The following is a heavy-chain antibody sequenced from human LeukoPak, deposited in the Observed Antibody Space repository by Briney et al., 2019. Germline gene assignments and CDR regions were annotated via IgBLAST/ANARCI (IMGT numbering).Heavy chain of an antibody. Sequence: GRSLRLSCAASGFTFSSYAMHWVRQAPGKGLEWVAVISYDGSNKYYADSVKGRFTISRDNSKNTLYLQMNSLRAEDTAVYYCARGAGYSYGYGNAQPAPSDYWGQGTLVTVSS. CDR3: ARGAGYSYGYGNAQPAPSDY. D-gene: IGHD5-18*01. J-gene: IGHJ4*02. V-gene: IGHV3-30-3*01. CDR2: ISYDGSNK. CDR1: GFTFSSYA.